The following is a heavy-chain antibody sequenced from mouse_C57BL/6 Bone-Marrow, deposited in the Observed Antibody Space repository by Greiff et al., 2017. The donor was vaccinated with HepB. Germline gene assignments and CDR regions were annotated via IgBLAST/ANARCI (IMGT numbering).Heavy chain of an antibody. CDR2: IFPGSGST. J-gene: IGHJ4*01. D-gene: IGHD2-2*01. CDR1: GYTFTDYY. CDR3: ARSGKWLRRYYAMDY. V-gene: IGHV1-75*01. Sequence: QVQLQQSGPELVKPGASVKISCKASGYTFTDYYINWVKQRPGQGLEWIGWIFPGSGSTYYNEKFKGKATLTVDKSSSTAYMLLSSLTSEDSAVYFCARSGKWLRRYYAMDYWGQGTSVTVSS.